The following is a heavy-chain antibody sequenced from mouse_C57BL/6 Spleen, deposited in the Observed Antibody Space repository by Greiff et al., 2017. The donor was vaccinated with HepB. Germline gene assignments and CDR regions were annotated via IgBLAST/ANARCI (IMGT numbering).Heavy chain of an antibody. Sequence: QVQLQQSGPELVKPGASVKISCKASGYAFSSSWMNWVKQRPGKGLEWIGRIYPGDGDTNYNGKFKGKATLTADKSSSTAYMQLSSLTSEDSAVYFCARGYYGSSYEEYWGQGTTLTVSS. CDR3: ARGYYGSSYEEY. CDR2: IYPGDGDT. D-gene: IGHD1-1*01. V-gene: IGHV1-82*01. J-gene: IGHJ2*01. CDR1: GYAFSSSW.